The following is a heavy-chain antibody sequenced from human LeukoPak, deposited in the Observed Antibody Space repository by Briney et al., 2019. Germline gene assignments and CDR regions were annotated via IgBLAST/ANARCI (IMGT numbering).Heavy chain of an antibody. Sequence: ASVKVSCKASGYTFTSYDINWVRQATGQGLEWMGWMNPNSGNTGYAQKFQGRVTITRNTSISTAYMELSSLRSEDTAAYYCARAVEMATIRRGWFDPWGQGTLVTVSS. D-gene: IGHD5-24*01. V-gene: IGHV1-8*03. J-gene: IGHJ5*02. CDR3: ARAVEMATIRRGWFDP. CDR2: MNPNSGNT. CDR1: GYTFTSYD.